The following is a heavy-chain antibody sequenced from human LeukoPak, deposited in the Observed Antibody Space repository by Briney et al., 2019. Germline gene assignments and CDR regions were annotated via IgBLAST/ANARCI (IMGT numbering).Heavy chain of an antibody. D-gene: IGHD2-2*01. CDR2: IYYSGST. V-gene: IGHV4-39*07. CDR3: ARGLWDDVGPSSTSHAFDI. CDR1: GGSISSSSYY. Sequence: PSETLSLTCTVSGGSISSSSYYWGWIRQPPGKGLEWIGSIYYSGSTYYNPSLKSRVTISVDTSKNQFSLKLSSVTAADTAVYYCARGLWDDVGPSSTSHAFDIWGQGTMVTVSS. J-gene: IGHJ3*02.